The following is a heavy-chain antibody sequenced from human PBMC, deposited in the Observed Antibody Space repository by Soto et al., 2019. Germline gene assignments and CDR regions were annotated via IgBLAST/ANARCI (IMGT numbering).Heavy chain of an antibody. CDR2: IGHGGDLT. D-gene: IGHD1-1*01. J-gene: IGHJ5*02. CDR3: FKDGRNTLVP. Sequence: EVQLVESGGDLVQPGGSLRLSCSASGFTFSSFAMHWARQAPGKGLEYVSGIGHGGDLTYFAESVKGRFTISRDNSKNIVYLQMSSLRIEDTAVYYCFKDGRNTLVPWGQGTLVTVSS. CDR1: GFTFSSFA. V-gene: IGHV3-64D*08.